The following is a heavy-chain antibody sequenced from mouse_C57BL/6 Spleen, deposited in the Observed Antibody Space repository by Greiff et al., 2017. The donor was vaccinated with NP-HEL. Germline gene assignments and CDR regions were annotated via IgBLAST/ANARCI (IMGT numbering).Heavy chain of an antibody. CDR1: GFTFSDAW. CDR2: IRNKANNHAT. Sequence: EVQVEESGGGLVQPGGSMKLSCAASGFTFSDAWMDWVRQSPEKGLEWVAEIRNKANNHATYYAESVKGRFTISRDDSKSSVYLQMNSLRAEDTGIYYCTRRWDFYYFDYWGQGTTLTVSS. J-gene: IGHJ2*01. D-gene: IGHD4-1*01. CDR3: TRRWDFYYFDY. V-gene: IGHV6-6*01.